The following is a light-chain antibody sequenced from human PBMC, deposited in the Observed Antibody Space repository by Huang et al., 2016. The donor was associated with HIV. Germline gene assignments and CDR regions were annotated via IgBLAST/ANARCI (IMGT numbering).Light chain of an antibody. V-gene: IGKV3-20*01. J-gene: IGKJ2*01. CDR3: QQYGNSPLGYT. CDR1: HTVSSNY. CDR2: GAS. Sequence: IVLTQSPGTLSLSPGERATVSCRASHTVSSNYLAWYQQQPGQAPRLLLCGASRGATGLPDGFSGSGSGTDFTLTVSRLEPEDFAVYYCQQYGNSPLGYTFGQGTKLEIK.